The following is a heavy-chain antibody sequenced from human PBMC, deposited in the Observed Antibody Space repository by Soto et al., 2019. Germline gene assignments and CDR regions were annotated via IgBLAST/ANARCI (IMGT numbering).Heavy chain of an antibody. Sequence: QVQLQQWGAGLLKPSETLSLTCAVYGGSFSGYYWSWIRQPPGNGLEWIGEINHSGSTNYNPSLKSRVTISVDTSKNQFSLKLSSVTAADTAVYYCARGGYCSSTSCFYMDVWGKGTTVTVSS. J-gene: IGHJ6*03. V-gene: IGHV4-34*01. CDR2: INHSGST. CDR3: ARGGYCSSTSCFYMDV. D-gene: IGHD2-2*01. CDR1: GGSFSGYY.